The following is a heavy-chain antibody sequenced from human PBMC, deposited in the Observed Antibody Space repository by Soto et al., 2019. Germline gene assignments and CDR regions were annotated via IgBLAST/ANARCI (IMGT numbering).Heavy chain of an antibody. CDR2: FSGNDVST. J-gene: IGHJ4*02. V-gene: IGHV3-23*01. Sequence: VVSLILSCAASGFTFSDYSICWFRQAPGKGLQWVSSFSGNDVSTYYSDSVKGRFTISRDNSKNTLYLHLSSLRAEDTAIYYCAKEKQQGVTGIFDLWGRGPLVTXS. D-gene: IGHD2-8*01. CDR3: AKEKQQGVTGIFDL. CDR1: GFTFSDYS.